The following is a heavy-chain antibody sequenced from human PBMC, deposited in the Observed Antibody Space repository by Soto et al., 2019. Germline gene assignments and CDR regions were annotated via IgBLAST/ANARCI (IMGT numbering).Heavy chain of an antibody. V-gene: IGHV4-39*01. CDR1: GGSISSSNSY. J-gene: IGHJ4*02. CDR3: AKTLCTNGGCKKTFFIY. Sequence: SETLSLTCTVSGGSISSSNSYWGWVRQPPGKWLEWLGTISYSGSTYYNPSLKSRVSMSVDMSKMEFSLRLSSVTAADTAVYYCAKTLCTNGGCKKTFFIYSGQAALVTGS. CDR2: ISYSGST. D-gene: IGHD2-8*01.